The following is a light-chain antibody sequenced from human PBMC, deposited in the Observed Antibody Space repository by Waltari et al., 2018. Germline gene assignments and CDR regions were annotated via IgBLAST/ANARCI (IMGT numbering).Light chain of an antibody. V-gene: IGLV3-19*01. CDR3: DSRDSSGNHEV. J-gene: IGLJ2*01. Sequence: SSELTQDPVVSVALGQTVRITCQGDSLRRYHASWYQQKPGQAPVLVIYGQNNRPSGFADRFSGSTSGSTASLTITGAQAEDEADYYCDSRDSSGNHEVFGGGTKLTVL. CDR1: SLRRYH. CDR2: GQN.